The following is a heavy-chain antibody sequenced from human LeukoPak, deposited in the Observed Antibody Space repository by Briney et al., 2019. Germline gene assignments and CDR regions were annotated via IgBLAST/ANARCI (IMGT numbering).Heavy chain of an antibody. CDR2: INPNSGGT. J-gene: IGHJ4*02. Sequence: ASVKVSCKASGNTFTGYYMHWVRQAPGQGLEWMGWINPNSGGTNYAQKFQGRVTMTRDTSISTAYMELSRLRSDDTAVYYCARLDSSGYYYYFDYWGQGTLVTVSS. CDR1: GNTFTGYY. V-gene: IGHV1-2*02. CDR3: ARLDSSGYYYYFDY. D-gene: IGHD3-22*01.